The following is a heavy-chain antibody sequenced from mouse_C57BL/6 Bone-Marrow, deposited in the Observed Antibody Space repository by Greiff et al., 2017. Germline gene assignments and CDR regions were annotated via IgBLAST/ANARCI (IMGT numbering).Heavy chain of an antibody. V-gene: IGHV1-50*01. D-gene: IGHD2-3*01. J-gene: IGHJ3*01. CDR2: IDPSDSYP. CDR3: ARDGYFGFAY. Sequence: VQLQQPGAELVKPGASVKLSCKASGYTFTSYWMQWVKQRPGQGLEWIGEIDPSDSYPNYNQKFKGKATLTVDTSSSTAYMQLSSLTSEDSAVYYCARDGYFGFAYWGQGTLVTVSA. CDR1: GYTFTSYW.